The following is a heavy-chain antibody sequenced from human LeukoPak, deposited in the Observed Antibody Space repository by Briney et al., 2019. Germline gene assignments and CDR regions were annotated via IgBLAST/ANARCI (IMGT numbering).Heavy chain of an antibody. V-gene: IGHV3-48*03. CDR3: AKRFRRNYFDY. D-gene: IGHD3-10*01. CDR1: GFTSSSYE. CDR2: ISSSGSTI. J-gene: IGHJ4*02. Sequence: PGGSLRLSCAASGFTSSSYEMNWVRQAPGKGLEWVSYISSSGSTIYYADSVKGRFTISRDNAKNSLYLQMNSLRAEDTAVYYCAKRFRRNYFDYWGQGTLVTVSS.